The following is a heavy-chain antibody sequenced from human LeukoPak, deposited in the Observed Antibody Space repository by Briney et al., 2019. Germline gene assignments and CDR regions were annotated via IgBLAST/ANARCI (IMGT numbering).Heavy chain of an antibody. Sequence: GGSLRLSCAASGFTFSSYAMSWVRQAPGKGLEWVSAISGSGGSTHYADSVKGRFTISRDNSKNTLYLQMNSLRAEDTAVYYCAKGASIVVVIYYFDYWGQGTLVTVSS. D-gene: IGHD3-22*01. CDR2: ISGSGGST. V-gene: IGHV3-23*01. CDR1: GFTFSSYA. CDR3: AKGASIVVVIYYFDY. J-gene: IGHJ4*02.